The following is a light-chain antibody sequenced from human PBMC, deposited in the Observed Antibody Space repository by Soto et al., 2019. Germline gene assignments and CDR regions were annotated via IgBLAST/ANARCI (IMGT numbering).Light chain of an antibody. CDR1: SSNIGAGYD. CDR2: GNI. V-gene: IGLV1-40*01. Sequence: QSVLTQPPSVPGAPGQRVTISCTGSSSNIGAGYDVHWYQQLPGTAPKLLIYGNINRPSGVPDRFSGSKSGTSASLAITGLQAEDEADYYCQSYDSSLSGGVFGGGTQLTVL. CDR3: QSYDSSLSGGV. J-gene: IGLJ2*01.